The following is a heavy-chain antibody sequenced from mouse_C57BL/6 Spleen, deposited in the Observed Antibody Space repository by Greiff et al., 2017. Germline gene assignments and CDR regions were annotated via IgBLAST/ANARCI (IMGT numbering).Heavy chain of an antibody. D-gene: IGHD4-1*01. CDR2: IRSKSNNYAT. Sequence: EVQLVESGGGLVQPTGSLKISCAASGFSFNTYAMNWVRQAPGKGVEWVARIRSKSNNYATYYADSVKDRFTISRDDSEIMIYLQMNNLKTEATAMDYYVRHSNWDVHYFAMAYWGQGTSVTVSS. CDR3: VRHSNWDVHYFAMAY. CDR1: GFSFNTYA. J-gene: IGHJ4*01. V-gene: IGHV10-1*01.